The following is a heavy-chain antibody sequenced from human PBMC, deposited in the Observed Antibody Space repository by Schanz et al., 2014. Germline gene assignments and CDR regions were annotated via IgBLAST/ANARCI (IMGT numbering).Heavy chain of an antibody. CDR3: ARRHHFRSGPYYYYYMDV. CDR2: INHSANT. J-gene: IGHJ6*03. D-gene: IGHD3-3*02. Sequence: QVQLQQWGAGLLKPSETLSLTCAVDGGSFSGYYWSWIRQSPDKGLEWIGEINHSANTTYNPSLKSRVTRAVYSSKNQFSLMLNSVTAADTAVYYCARRHHFRSGPYYYYYMDVWGKGTTVTVSS. CDR1: GGSFSGYY. V-gene: IGHV4-34*01.